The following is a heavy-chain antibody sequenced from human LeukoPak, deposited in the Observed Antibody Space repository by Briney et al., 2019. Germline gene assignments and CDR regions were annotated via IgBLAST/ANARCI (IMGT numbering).Heavy chain of an antibody. V-gene: IGHV3-48*01. CDR3: ARGRSYAQLAPFDY. J-gene: IGHJ4*02. CDR1: GFTFSSYS. CDR2: ISSSSSTI. Sequence: PGGSLRLSCAASGFTFSSYSMNWVRQAPGKGLEWVSYISSSSSTIYYADSVKGRFTISRDNAKNSLYLQMNSLRAEDTAVYYCARGRSYAQLAPFDYWGQGTLVTVSS. D-gene: IGHD6-13*01.